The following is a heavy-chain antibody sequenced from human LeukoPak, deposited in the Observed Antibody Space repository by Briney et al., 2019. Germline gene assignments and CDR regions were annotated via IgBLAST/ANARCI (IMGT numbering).Heavy chain of an antibody. CDR3: TRAVNYFDY. J-gene: IGHJ4*02. V-gene: IGHV3-74*01. CDR1: GFTFSNYW. Sequence: PGGSLRLSCVASGFTFSNYWMHWVRQAPGKGLVWVSHISTDGSITSYADSVKGRFSISRDNAKNTLYLQMNSLGAEDAAVYYCTRAVNYFDYWGQGTLVTVSS. CDR2: ISTDGSIT.